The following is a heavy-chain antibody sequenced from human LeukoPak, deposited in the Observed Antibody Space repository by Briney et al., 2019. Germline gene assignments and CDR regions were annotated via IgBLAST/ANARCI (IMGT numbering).Heavy chain of an antibody. D-gene: IGHD2-8*01. Sequence: GGSLRLSCAASGFTFSSYGMHWVRQAPGKGLEWVQVISYDGSNKYYTDSVKGRFTISRDNSKNTLYLQMNSLRAEDTAVYYCAKEKWSIGLPDYFDYWGQGTLVTVSS. CDR2: ISYDGSNK. V-gene: IGHV3-30*18. CDR3: AKEKWSIGLPDYFDY. J-gene: IGHJ4*02. CDR1: GFTFSSYG.